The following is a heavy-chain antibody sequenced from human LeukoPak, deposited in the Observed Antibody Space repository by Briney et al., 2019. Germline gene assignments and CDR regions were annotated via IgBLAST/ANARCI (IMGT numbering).Heavy chain of an antibody. Sequence: GGSLRLSCAASGFTLSSFSMNWGRQAPGKGLEWLSYISISSSTIYYSDSLKGRFTISRDNAKNSMYLKMNSLRDEDTAVHYCARDFYGSGSYWGQGTLVTVSS. CDR1: GFTLSSFS. CDR2: ISISSSTI. CDR3: ARDFYGSGSY. D-gene: IGHD3-10*01. J-gene: IGHJ4*02. V-gene: IGHV3-48*02.